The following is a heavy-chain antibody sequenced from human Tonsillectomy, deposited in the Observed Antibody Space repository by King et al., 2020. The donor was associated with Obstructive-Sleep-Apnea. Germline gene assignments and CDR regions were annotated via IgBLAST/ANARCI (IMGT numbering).Heavy chain of an antibody. Sequence: VQLVESGGGLVQPGESLRLSCAVAGLTYSNHLMSWVRQAPGKGLEWVAKIKEDGSDKYYVDSVKGRFTISRDNAKNSLYLQMNSLRVEDTAMYYCVRGGYTYDYWGQGTLVIVSS. CDR2: IKEDGSDK. CDR3: VRGGYTYDY. J-gene: IGHJ4*02. CDR1: GLTYSNHL. V-gene: IGHV3-7*01. D-gene: IGHD5-18*01.